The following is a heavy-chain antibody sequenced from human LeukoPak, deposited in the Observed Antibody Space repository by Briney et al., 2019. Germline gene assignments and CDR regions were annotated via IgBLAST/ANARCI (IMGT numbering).Heavy chain of an antibody. V-gene: IGHV4-34*01. CDR1: GGSFSGYY. CDR3: ARVGLRDYVWGSYRRQGNIQK. J-gene: IGHJ4*02. D-gene: IGHD3-16*02. CDR2: INHSGST. Sequence: SETLSLTCAVYGGSFSGYYWSWVRQPPGKGLEWIGEINHSGSTNYNPSLTSRVTISVDTSKNQFSLKLSSVTAADTAVYYCARVGLRDYVWGSYRRQGNIQKWGQGTLVTVSS.